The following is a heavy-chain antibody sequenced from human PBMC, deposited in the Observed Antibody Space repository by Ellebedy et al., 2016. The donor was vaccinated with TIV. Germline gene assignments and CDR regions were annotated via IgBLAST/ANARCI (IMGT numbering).Heavy chain of an antibody. CDR3: TRVLLGYCSGGSCYPSDY. Sequence: GESLKISXTASGFTFGDYAMSWFRQAPGKGLEWVGFIRSKAYGGTTEYAASVKGTFTISRDDSKSIAYLQMNSLKTEDTAVYYCTRVLLGYCSGGSCYPSDYWGQGTLVTVSS. J-gene: IGHJ4*02. CDR2: IRSKAYGGTT. CDR1: GFTFGDYA. D-gene: IGHD2-15*01. V-gene: IGHV3-49*03.